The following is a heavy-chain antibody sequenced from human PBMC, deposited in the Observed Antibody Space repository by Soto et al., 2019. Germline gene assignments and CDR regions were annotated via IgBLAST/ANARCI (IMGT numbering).Heavy chain of an antibody. V-gene: IGHV3-15*07. CDR2: IKTKTEGETT. Sequence: GGSPRLSCVASGFSFGSYWMHWVRQVPGGGLMWVSRIKTKTEGETTDYAAPVKGRFSISRDDSKNTQSLQMNGLRSEDTAVYYCAADVPTAGAGEFDYWGQGILVTVSS. J-gene: IGHJ4*02. CDR1: GFSFGSYW. D-gene: IGHD6-19*01. CDR3: AADVPTAGAGEFDY.